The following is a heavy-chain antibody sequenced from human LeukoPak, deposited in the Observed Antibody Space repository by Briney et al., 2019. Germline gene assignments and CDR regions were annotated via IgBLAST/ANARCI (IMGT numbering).Heavy chain of an antibody. CDR3: ARVRIGETSYDASDV. D-gene: IGHD1-26*01. V-gene: IGHV4-59*13. J-gene: IGHJ3*01. CDR2: IYSTGST. CDR1: GGSISSYY. Sequence: SVTLSLTCTVSGGSISSYYWTWIRQPPGKGLEWIGDIYSTGSTNYNPYLKRRVTISVDTSKNQFSLKLSSVTAADTAVYFCARVRIGETSYDASDVWGLGTMVTVSS.